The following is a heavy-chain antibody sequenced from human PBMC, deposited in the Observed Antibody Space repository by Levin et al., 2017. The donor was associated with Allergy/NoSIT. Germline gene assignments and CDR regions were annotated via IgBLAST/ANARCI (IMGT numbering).Heavy chain of an antibody. CDR2: IYYSGST. Sequence: PSETLSLTCTVSGGSISSGDYYWSWIRQPPGKGLEWIGYIYYSGSTYYNPSLKSRVTISVDTSKNQFSLKLSSVTAADTAVYYCARDLSSGSYPWFDPWGQGTLVTVSS. D-gene: IGHD3-10*01. V-gene: IGHV4-30-4*01. J-gene: IGHJ5*02. CDR1: GGSISSGDYY. CDR3: ARDLSSGSYPWFDP.